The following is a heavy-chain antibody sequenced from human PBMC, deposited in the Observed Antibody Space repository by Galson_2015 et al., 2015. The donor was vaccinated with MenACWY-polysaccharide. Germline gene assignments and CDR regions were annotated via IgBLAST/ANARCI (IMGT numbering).Heavy chain of an antibody. J-gene: IGHJ4*02. V-gene: IGHV3-7*01. D-gene: IGHD3-22*01. CDR3: ARYVTTGGQFRYFDY. CDR1: GFTFSNFW. Sequence: SLRLSCAAAGFTFSNFWMSWVRQAPGMGLEWVANINQDGREVYYVDSVKGRLAISRDNPKNSLYLQMNSLRPEDTAVSYCARYVTTGGQFRYFDYWGQGALVTVSS. CDR2: INQDGREV.